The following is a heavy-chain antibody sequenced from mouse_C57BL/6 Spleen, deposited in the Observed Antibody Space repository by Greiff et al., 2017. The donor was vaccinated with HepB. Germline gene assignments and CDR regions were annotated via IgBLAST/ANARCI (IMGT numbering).Heavy chain of an antibody. J-gene: IGHJ3*01. D-gene: IGHD2-5*01. V-gene: IGHV14-2*01. CDR1: GFNIKDYY. CDR2: IDPEDGET. Sequence: EVQVVESGAELVKPGASVKLSCTASGFNIKDYYMHWVKQRTEQGLEWIGRIDPEDGETKYAPKFQGKATITADTSSNTAYLQLSSLTSEDTAVSYCARGGISYSNYPWFAYWGQGTLVTVSA. CDR3: ARGGISYSNYPWFAY.